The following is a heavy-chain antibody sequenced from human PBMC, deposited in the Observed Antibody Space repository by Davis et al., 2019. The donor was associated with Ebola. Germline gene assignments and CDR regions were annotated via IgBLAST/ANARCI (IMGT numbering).Heavy chain of an antibody. Sequence: GGSLRLSCAASGFTFSSYSMNWVRQAPGKGLEWVSSISSSSSYIYYADSVKGRFTISRDNAKNSLYLQMNSLRAEDTAVYYCARDEPEYSYGFDYWGQGTLVTVSS. V-gene: IGHV3-21*01. J-gene: IGHJ4*02. D-gene: IGHD6-6*01. CDR3: ARDEPEYSYGFDY. CDR2: ISSSSSYI. CDR1: GFTFSSYS.